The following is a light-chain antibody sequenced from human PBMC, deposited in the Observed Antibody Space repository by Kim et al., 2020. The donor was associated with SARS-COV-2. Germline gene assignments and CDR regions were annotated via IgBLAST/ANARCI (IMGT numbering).Light chain of an antibody. V-gene: IGKV1-27*01. CDR2: AAS. CDR3: QKYNSAPWT. J-gene: IGKJ1*01. CDR1: QGITNS. Sequence: DIQMTQSPSSLSVSVGDRVTITCRASQGITNSLAWYQQKPGKVPQLLIYAASALQSGVPSRFSGSGSGTDFTLTISSLQPEDVPTYYCQKYNSAPWTFGQGTKVDIK.